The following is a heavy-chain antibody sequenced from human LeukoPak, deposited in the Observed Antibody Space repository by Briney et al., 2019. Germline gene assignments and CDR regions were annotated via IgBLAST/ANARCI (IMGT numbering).Heavy chain of an antibody. Sequence: SETLSLTCAVSGGSISSGGYSWSWLRQPPGKGLEWIGYIYHSGSTYYNPSLKSRVTISVDRSKNQFSLKLSSVTAADTAVYYCARVRNYGDFPHLDYWGQGTLVTVSS. CDR2: IYHSGST. J-gene: IGHJ4*02. CDR1: GGSISSGGYS. CDR3: ARVRNYGDFPHLDY. V-gene: IGHV4-30-2*01. D-gene: IGHD4-17*01.